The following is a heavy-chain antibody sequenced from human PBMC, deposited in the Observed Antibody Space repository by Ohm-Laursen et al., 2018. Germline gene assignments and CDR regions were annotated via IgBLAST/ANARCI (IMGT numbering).Heavy chain of an antibody. CDR2: ISGRGDYT. V-gene: IGHV3-23*01. Sequence: SLRLSCTASGFTFSNYAMSWVRQAPGKGLEWVSGISGRGDYTYYADSVKGRFTVSRDNAKNSLYLQMNSLRAEDTAVNYCASFRGGMWGQGTLVTVSS. CDR3: ASFRGGM. CDR1: GFTFSNYA. D-gene: IGHD3-10*01. J-gene: IGHJ4*02.